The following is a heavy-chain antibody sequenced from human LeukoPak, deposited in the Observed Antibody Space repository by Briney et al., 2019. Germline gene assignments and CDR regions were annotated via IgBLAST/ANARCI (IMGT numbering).Heavy chain of an antibody. CDR1: GFTFSTYA. CDR3: ARDKGDHFFDY. D-gene: IGHD3-10*01. J-gene: IGHJ4*02. V-gene: IGHV3-30-3*01. Sequence: GGSLRLSCAASGFTFSTYAMHWVRQAPGKGLEWVAAISYDGGNKYYADSVKGRFTFSRDNSKNTLYLQMNSLGVDDTAVYYCARDKGDHFFDYWGQGNLVTVSS. CDR2: ISYDGGNK.